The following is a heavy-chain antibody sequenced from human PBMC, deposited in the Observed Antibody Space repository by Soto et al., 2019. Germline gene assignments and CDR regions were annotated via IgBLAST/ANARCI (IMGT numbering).Heavy chain of an antibody. CDR3: AAKLGTTHYFDF. Sequence: QVQLQESGPGLVQPSQTLSLTCSVSGDPVSSGSYYWTWVRQHPVKGLEWIGYIYHTGSTYYNPSLQSRLIMSIDTSKKHFSLHLYSVTAADTAVYFCAAKLGTTHYFDFWGQGSLVAVSS. CDR2: IYHTGST. J-gene: IGHJ4*02. D-gene: IGHD7-27*01. V-gene: IGHV4-31*03. CDR1: GDPVSSGSYY.